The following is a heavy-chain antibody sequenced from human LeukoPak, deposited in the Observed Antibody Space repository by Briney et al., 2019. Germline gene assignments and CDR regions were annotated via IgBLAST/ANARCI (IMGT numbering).Heavy chain of an antibody. CDR3: ARAGGYYDSSGYYGMGY. Sequence: ASVKVSCKASGYTFTSYGISWVRQAPGQGLEWMGWISAYNGNTNYAQKLQGRVTMTTDTSTSTAYMELSSLRSEDTAVYYCARAGGYYDSSGYYGMGYWGQGTLVTVSS. CDR2: ISAYNGNT. D-gene: IGHD3-22*01. J-gene: IGHJ4*02. V-gene: IGHV1-18*01. CDR1: GYTFTSYG.